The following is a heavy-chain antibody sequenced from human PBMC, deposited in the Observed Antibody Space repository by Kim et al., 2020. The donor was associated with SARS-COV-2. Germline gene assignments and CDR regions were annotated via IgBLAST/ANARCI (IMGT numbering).Heavy chain of an antibody. CDR3: ARDFEVYDNSGYYEGYF. Sequence: GGSLRLSCAASGFSFDDYALHWVRQAPGKGLEWLAVISYDEDVENYADSVRGRFTISRDKSRHTIHLQMNGLRIEDTAVYYCARDFEVYDNSGYYEGYF. V-gene: IGHV3-30*07. CDR1: GFSFDDYA. D-gene: IGHD3-22*01. CDR2: ISYDEDVE. J-gene: IGHJ4*03.